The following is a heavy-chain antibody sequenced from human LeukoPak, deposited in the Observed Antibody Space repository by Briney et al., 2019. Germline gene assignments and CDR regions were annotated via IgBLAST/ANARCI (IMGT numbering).Heavy chain of an antibody. Sequence: GASVKVSCKASGGTFSSYAISWVRQAPGQGLEWMGGIIPIFGTANYAQKFQGRVTITADESTSTAYMELSSLRSEDTAVYYCARGFSVRQYSYGYGPSYYYYYMDVWGKGTTVTISS. J-gene: IGHJ6*03. CDR2: IIPIFGTA. V-gene: IGHV1-69*01. D-gene: IGHD5-18*01. CDR3: ARGFSVRQYSYGYGPSYYYYYMDV. CDR1: GGTFSSYA.